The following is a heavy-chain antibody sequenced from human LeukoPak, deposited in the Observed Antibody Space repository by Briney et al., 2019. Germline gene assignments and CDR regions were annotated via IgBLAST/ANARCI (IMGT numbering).Heavy chain of an antibody. CDR2: MYISGGN. D-gene: IGHD1-26*01. CDR1: GVSITNYY. J-gene: IGHJ4*02. CDR3: ARDYLVGAPLDS. Sequence: PSETLSLTCTVSGVSITNYYWAWLRQPAGKGLEGNGRMYISGGNNYNPALSSRVTISIDKTKNQFSLRLRSVTAADTAVYYCARDYLVGAPLDSWGQGILVTVSS. V-gene: IGHV4-4*07.